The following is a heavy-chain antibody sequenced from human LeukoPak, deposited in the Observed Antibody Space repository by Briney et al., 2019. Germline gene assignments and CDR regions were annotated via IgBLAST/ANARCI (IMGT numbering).Heavy chain of an antibody. CDR3: ARRSKFRSGFLY. CDR1: GASVNNDF. D-gene: IGHD3-3*01. CDR2: IHYTGFT. V-gene: IGHV4-59*08. J-gene: IGHJ4*02. Sequence: SETLSLTCTVSGASVNNDFWSWIRQPPGKAPEWIGYIHYTGFTNYNPSLKSRVTISRDTSKNQFSLKLSSVTAADTAVYYCARRSKFRSGFLYWGQGTLVTVSS.